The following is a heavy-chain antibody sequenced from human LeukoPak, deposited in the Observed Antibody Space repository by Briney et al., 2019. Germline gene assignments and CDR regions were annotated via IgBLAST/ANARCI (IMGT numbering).Heavy chain of an antibody. V-gene: IGHV7-4-1*02. CDR2: INTDTGNP. CDR3: ARALRWLQSDY. D-gene: IGHD5-24*01. J-gene: IGHJ4*02. Sequence: ASVKVSCKASGYTFTTYAINWVRQAPGQGLEWMGWINTDTGNPTYAQGFTGRFVFSLDTSVSTAYLQISSLKAEDTAVYYCARALRWLQSDYWGQGTLVTVSS. CDR1: GYTFTTYA.